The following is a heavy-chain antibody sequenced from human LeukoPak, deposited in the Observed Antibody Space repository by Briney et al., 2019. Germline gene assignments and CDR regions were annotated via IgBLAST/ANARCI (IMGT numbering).Heavy chain of an antibody. V-gene: IGHV4-59*01. CDR3: ARFKRAGGWSYFDY. D-gene: IGHD6-19*01. Sequence: SETLSLTCTVSGGSISSYYWSWIRQPPGKGLEWIGSMWHSGSTFYSPSLKSRVTISSDTSKNQFSLKLSSVTAADTAVYYCARFKRAGGWSYFDYWGQGTLITVSS. CDR2: MWHSGST. CDR1: GGSISSYY. J-gene: IGHJ4*02.